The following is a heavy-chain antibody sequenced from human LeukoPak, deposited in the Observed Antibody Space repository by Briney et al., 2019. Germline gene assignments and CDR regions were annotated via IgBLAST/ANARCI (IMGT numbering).Heavy chain of an antibody. CDR2: IYWDDDK. V-gene: IGHV2-5*02. CDR1: GFSLSTSGVD. D-gene: IGHD3-22*01. J-gene: IGHJ1*01. Sequence: SGPTLVNPTQTLTLTCTFSGFSLSTSGVDVGWIRQPPGKALECLALIYWDDDKRYSPSLKSRLTITKDTSKNQVVLTMTNMDPVDTATYYCARPDSSGYYQHWGQGTLSPSPQ. CDR3: ARPDSSGYYQH.